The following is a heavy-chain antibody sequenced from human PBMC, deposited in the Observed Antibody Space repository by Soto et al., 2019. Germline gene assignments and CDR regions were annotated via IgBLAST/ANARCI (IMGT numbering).Heavy chain of an antibody. CDR3: ARSAFCGSGCYYYFDY. CDR1: GGSFSGYY. J-gene: IGHJ4*02. V-gene: IGHV4-34*01. CDR2: INHSGST. Sequence: SETLSLTCAVYGGSFSGYYWSWIRQPPGKGLEWIGEINHSGSTNYNPSLKSRVTMSVDTSKRQPSLKLNSVTVADTAVYYCARSAFCGSGCYYYFDYWGPGTLVTVSS. D-gene: IGHD2-21*02.